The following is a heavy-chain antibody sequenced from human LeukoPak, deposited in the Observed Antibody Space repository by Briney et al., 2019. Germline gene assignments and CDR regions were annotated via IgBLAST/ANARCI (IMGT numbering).Heavy chain of an antibody. V-gene: IGHV3-9*03. D-gene: IGHD2-2*01. CDR3: ATGYCSSTSCSDY. CDR2: ISWNSGSI. Sequence: PGGSLRLSCAASGFTFDDYAMHWVRQAPGKGLEWVSGISWNSGSIGYADSVKGRSTISRDNAKNSLYPQMNSLRAEDMALYYCATGYCSSTSCSDYWGQGTLVTVSS. CDR1: GFTFDDYA. J-gene: IGHJ4*02.